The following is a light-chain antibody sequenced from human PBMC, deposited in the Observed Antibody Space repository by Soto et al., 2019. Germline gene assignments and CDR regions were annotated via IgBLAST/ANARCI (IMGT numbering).Light chain of an antibody. J-gene: IGLJ1*01. CDR3: SSHAGSNSFYV. V-gene: IGLV2-8*01. CDR1: SSDVGGYNY. Sequence: QSVLTQPPSASGSPGQSVTISCTGTSSDVGGYNYVSWYQQHPGKAPKLMIYEVTKRPSGVPDRFSGSKSGNTASLTVSGLQADDEADYYCSSHAGSNSFYVFGTGTKVTVL. CDR2: EVT.